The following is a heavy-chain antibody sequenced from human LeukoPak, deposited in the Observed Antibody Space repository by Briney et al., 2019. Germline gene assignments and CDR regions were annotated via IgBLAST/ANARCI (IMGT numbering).Heavy chain of an antibody. CDR2: ISAYNGNT. D-gene: IGHD4-23*01. J-gene: IGHJ4*02. CDR1: GYTFTSYG. CDR3: ARDGEEDGGTLPFDY. V-gene: IGHV1-18*01. Sequence: ASVKVSCKASGYTFTSYGISWVRQAPGQGLEWMGRISAYNGNTNYAQKLQGRVTMTTDTSTSTAYMELRSLRSDDTAVYYCARDGEEDGGTLPFDYWGQGTLVTVSS.